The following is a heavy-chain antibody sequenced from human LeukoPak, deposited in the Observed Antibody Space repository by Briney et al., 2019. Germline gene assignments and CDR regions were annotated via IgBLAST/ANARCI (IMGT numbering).Heavy chain of an antibody. CDR1: GYTFTSYY. V-gene: IGHV1-46*01. D-gene: IGHD3-3*01. J-gene: IGHJ6*02. CDR2: INPSGGST. Sequence: ASVKVSCKASGYTFTSYYMHWVRQAPGQGLEWMGIINPSGGSTSYAQEFQGRVTMTRDTSTSTVYMELSSLRSEDTAVYYCARDLNYDFWSGYSYYYYGMDVWGQGTTVTVSS. CDR3: ARDLNYDFWSGYSYYYYGMDV.